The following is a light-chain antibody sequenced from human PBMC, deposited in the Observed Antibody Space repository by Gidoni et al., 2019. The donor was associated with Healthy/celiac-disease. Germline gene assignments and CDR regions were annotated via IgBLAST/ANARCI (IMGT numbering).Light chain of an antibody. V-gene: IGKV3-20*01. CDR1: QSVSSGY. CDR3: QQYGSSLLT. CDR2: GAS. J-gene: IGKJ4*01. Sequence: EIVLTQSPGTLSLSPGERATLSCRASQSVSSGYLAWYQQKPGQAPRLLIYGASSRATGNPDRFSGSGSGTDFTLTISRLEPEDFAVYYCQQYGSSLLTFGGGTKVEIK.